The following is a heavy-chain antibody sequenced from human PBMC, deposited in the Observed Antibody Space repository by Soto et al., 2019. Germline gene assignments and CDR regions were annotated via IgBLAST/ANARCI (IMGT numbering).Heavy chain of an antibody. Sequence: GGSMILSCAASGFPFSSYGRSWVRQAPGKGLEWVANIKQDGSEKYYVDSVKGRFTISRDNAKNSLYLQMNSLRAEDTAVYYCARDLASTTIPNYWGQGTLVTSPQ. CDR3: ARDLASTTIPNY. D-gene: IGHD4-17*01. J-gene: IGHJ4*02. CDR1: GFPFSSYG. V-gene: IGHV3-7*04. CDR2: IKQDGSEK.